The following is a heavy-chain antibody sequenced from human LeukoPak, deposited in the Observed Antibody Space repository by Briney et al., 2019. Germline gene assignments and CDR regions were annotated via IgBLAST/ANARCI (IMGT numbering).Heavy chain of an antibody. CDR2: ISGSSVYI. CDR1: EFTFSNYA. Sequence: GGSLKLSCAASEFTFSNYAMNWVRQAPGKGLEWVSAISGSSVYIYYADSVKGRFTISRDNAKNSLFLQMNSLRAEDTAVYYCARGLGSSNYDVGNLWGQGTLVTVSS. D-gene: IGHD3-10*02. J-gene: IGHJ5*02. CDR3: ARGLGSSNYDVGNL. V-gene: IGHV3-21*01.